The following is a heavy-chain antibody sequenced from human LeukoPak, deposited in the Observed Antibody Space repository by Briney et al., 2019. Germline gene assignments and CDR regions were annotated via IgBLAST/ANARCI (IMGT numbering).Heavy chain of an antibody. D-gene: IGHD3-3*01. J-gene: IGHJ4*02. V-gene: IGHV3-9*01. CDR3: ARDSPYDFWSGYWYPLDY. CDR2: ISCNSGSI. Sequence: GGSLRLSCAASGFTFGGYAMPWVRQAPGKGLEWVSGISCNSGSIGYADSVKGRFTISRDKAKNSLYLQMNSLRAEDTAVYYCARDSPYDFWSGYWYPLDYWGQGTLVTVSS. CDR1: GFTFGGYA.